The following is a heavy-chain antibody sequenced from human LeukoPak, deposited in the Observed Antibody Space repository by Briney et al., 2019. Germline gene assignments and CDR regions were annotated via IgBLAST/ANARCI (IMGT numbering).Heavy chain of an antibody. CDR3: AANIALGYSGFQDAFDI. CDR2: INHSGST. Sequence: SETLSLTCAVYGGSFSGYYWSWIRQPPGKGLEWIGEINHSGSTNYNPPLKSRVTISVDTSKNPFSLKLSSVTAADTAVYYCAANIALGYSGFQDAFDIWGQGTMVTVSS. J-gene: IGHJ3*02. D-gene: IGHD5-12*01. V-gene: IGHV4-34*01. CDR1: GGSFSGYY.